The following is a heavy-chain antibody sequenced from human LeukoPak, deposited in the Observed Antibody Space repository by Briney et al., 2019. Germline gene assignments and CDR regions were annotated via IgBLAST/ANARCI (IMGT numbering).Heavy chain of an antibody. V-gene: IGHV1-18*01. D-gene: IGHD3-9*01. CDR1: GYTFTSYG. J-gene: IGHJ4*02. Sequence: ASVKVSCKASGYTFTSYGISWVRQAPGQGLEWMGWISAYNGNTNYAQKLQGRVTMTRNTSISTAYMELSSLRSEDTAVYYCARGLGLRYFDDRDYWGQGTLVTVSS. CDR3: ARGLGLRYFDDRDY. CDR2: ISAYNGNT.